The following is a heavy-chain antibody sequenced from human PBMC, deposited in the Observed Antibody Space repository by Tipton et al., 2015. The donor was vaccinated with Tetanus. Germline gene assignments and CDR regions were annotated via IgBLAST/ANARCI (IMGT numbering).Heavy chain of an antibody. CDR2: IHSSSSYI. J-gene: IGHJ3*02. D-gene: IGHD1-26*01. V-gene: IGHV3-21*01. CDR1: GVTFSTYS. Sequence: QLVQSGGGLIQPGGSLRLSCAASGVTFSTYSMNWVRQAPGKGLEWVSSIHSSSSYIYYADSVRGRFTISRDNARKSLYLQINSLRAEDTAVYYCASLIVGVNNLPDAFDIWGQGTMVTVSS. CDR3: ASLIVGVNNLPDAFDI.